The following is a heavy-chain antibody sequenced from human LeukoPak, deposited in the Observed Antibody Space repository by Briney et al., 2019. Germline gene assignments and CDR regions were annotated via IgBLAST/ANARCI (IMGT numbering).Heavy chain of an antibody. CDR1: GYSVSSGYY. J-gene: IGHJ4*02. Sequence: SETLSLTCTVSGYSVSSGYYRGWIRQPPGKGLEWIGSMYHSGDTYYNPTLKSRVTISVDTSKNQLSLKLSSVTAADTAVYYCARVARTSSWSAADYWGQGTLVTVSS. D-gene: IGHD6-13*01. V-gene: IGHV4-38-2*02. CDR3: ARVARTSSWSAADY. CDR2: MYHSGDT.